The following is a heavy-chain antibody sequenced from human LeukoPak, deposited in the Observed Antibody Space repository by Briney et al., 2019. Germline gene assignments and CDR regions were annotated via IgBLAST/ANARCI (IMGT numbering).Heavy chain of an antibody. CDR3: AKEGTAQISTWYDY. Sequence: PGGSLRLSCATSGFTFSNYGMHCVRQAPGKGLEWGAVVSYEGKSQYYADSVRGRFTISRDNSKNTLYLQMNSLRGEDAAVYYCAKEGTAQISTWYDYWGQGTLVTVSS. V-gene: IGHV3-30*18. D-gene: IGHD6-13*01. CDR1: GFTFSNYG. CDR2: VSYEGKSQ. J-gene: IGHJ4*02.